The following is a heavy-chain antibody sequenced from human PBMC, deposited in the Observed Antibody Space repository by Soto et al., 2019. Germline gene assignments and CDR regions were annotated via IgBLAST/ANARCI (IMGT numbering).Heavy chain of an antibody. CDR2: IIPIFGTA. Sequence: QVQLVQSGAEVKKPGSSVKVSCKASGGTFSSSALSWVRQAPGQGLEWMGGIIPIFGTANYAQKFQGRVTITADESTSTAYMELSSLRSEDTAVYYCARTGIAAAGTLSPNWFDPWGQGTLVTVSS. V-gene: IGHV1-69*01. CDR1: GGTFSSSA. CDR3: ARTGIAAAGTLSPNWFDP. D-gene: IGHD6-13*01. J-gene: IGHJ5*02.